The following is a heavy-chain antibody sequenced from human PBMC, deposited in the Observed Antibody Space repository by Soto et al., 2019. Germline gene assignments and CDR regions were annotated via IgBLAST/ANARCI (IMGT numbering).Heavy chain of an antibody. CDR3: TCYYDSSGYLPFDY. CDR1: GFTFSGSA. J-gene: IGHJ4*02. D-gene: IGHD3-22*01. CDR2: IRSKTNSYAT. Sequence: EVQLVESGGGLAQPGGSLKLSCVASGFTFSGSAMHWVRQASGKGLEWVGRIRSKTNSYATAYGASVKGRFTISRDDSKNTAYLQMNSLKTEDTAVYYCTCYYDSSGYLPFDYWGQGTLVTVSS. V-gene: IGHV3-73*01.